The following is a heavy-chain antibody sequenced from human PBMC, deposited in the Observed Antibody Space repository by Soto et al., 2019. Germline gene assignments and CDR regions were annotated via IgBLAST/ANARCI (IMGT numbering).Heavy chain of an antibody. CDR3: ATSRERYCSGGSCYEFDP. CDR2: IIPIFGTA. CDR1: GGTFSSYA. Sequence: SVKVSCKASGGTFSSYAISWVRQAPGQGLEWMGGIIPIFGTANYAQKFQGRVTITADESTSTAYMELSSLRSEDTAVYYCATSRERYCSGGSCYEFDPWGQGTQVTVSS. V-gene: IGHV1-69*13. J-gene: IGHJ5*02. D-gene: IGHD2-15*01.